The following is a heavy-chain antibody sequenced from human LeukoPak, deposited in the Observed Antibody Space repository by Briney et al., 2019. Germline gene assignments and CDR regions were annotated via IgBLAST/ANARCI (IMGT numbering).Heavy chain of an antibody. V-gene: IGHV1-2*02. J-gene: IGHJ4*02. CDR3: ATSLRYFDWLLSF. CDR1: GYTFTGYY. Sequence: GASVTVSCKASGYTFTGYYMHWVRQAPGQGLEWMGWINPNSGGTNYAQKFQGRVTMTRDTSISTAYMELSRLRSDDTAVYYCATSLRYFDWLLSFWGQGTLVTVPS. CDR2: INPNSGGT. D-gene: IGHD3-9*01.